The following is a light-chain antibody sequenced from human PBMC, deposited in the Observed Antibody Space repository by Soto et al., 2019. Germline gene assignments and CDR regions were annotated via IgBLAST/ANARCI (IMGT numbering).Light chain of an antibody. V-gene: IGKV3-11*01. Sequence: EIVLTQSPATVSLSPGDRATLSCRASQSISNFLAWYQQKPGQAPRLLVYDASVRATGIPDRFSGSGSGTDFTLTISRLEPEDFAMYYCQQRSNWPPFTFGPGTKVDIK. CDR3: QQRSNWPPFT. CDR2: DAS. CDR1: QSISNF. J-gene: IGKJ3*01.